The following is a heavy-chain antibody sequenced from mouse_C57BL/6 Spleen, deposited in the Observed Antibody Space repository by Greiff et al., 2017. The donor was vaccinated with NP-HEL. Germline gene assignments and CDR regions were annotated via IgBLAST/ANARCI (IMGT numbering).Heavy chain of an antibody. CDR2: IDPSDSYT. D-gene: IGHD1-1*02. Sequence: QVQLQQSGAELVMPGASVKLSCKASGYTFTSYWMHWVKQRPGQGLEWIGEIDPSDSYTNYNQKFKGKSTLTVDKSSSTAYMQLSSLTSEDSAVYYCARGGNPWFDYWGQGTTLTVSS. CDR1: GYTFTSYW. V-gene: IGHV1-69*01. J-gene: IGHJ2*01. CDR3: ARGGNPWFDY.